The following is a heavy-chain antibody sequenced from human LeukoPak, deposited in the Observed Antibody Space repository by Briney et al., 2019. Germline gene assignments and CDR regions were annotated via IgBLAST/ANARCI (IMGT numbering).Heavy chain of an antibody. J-gene: IGHJ4*02. CDR3: AKARVRYYDSSGGDY. V-gene: IGHV3-9*01. CDR2: ISWNSGSI. D-gene: IGHD3-22*01. CDR1: GFTFDDYA. Sequence: GGSLRLSCAASGFTFDDYAMHWVRHAPGKGLEWVSGISWNSGSIGYADSVKGRFTISRDNAKNSLYLQMNSLRAEDTALYYCAKARVRYYDSSGGDYWGQGTLVTVSS.